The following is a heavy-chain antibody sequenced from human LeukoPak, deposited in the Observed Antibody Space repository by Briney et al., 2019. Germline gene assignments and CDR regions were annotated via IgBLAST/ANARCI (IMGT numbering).Heavy chain of an antibody. CDR1: GFTFSSYW. Sequence: PGGSLRLSCAASGFTFSSYWMSWVRQAPGKGLEWVANIKQDGSEKYYVDSVKGRFTISRDNAKNSLYLEMNSLRAEGTAVYYCVRERTNYYDSSGYYWGQGTLVTVSS. CDR2: IKQDGSEK. J-gene: IGHJ4*02. D-gene: IGHD3-22*01. V-gene: IGHV3-7*05. CDR3: VRERTNYYDSSGYY.